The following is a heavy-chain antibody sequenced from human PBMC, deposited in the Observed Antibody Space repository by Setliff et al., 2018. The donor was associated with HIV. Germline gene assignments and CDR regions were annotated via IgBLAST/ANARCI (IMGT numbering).Heavy chain of an antibody. D-gene: IGHD3-16*01. J-gene: IGHJ4*02. CDR3: ARQPYYDDDGTNLPSEWRVLG. CDR2: IITLFGEA. V-gene: IGHV1-69*13. Sequence: SVKVSCKASRGTFRNSAINWVRQAPGQGLVWMGGIITLFGEANYAQKFQGRVTITADESTSTAYMELNSLRSDDAAVYYCARQPYYDDDGTNLPSEWRVLGWGQGTLVTVLL. CDR1: RGTFRNSA.